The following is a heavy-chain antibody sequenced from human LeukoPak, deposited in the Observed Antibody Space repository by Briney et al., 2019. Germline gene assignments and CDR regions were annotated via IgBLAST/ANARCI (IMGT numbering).Heavy chain of an antibody. Sequence: PGGSLRLSCAASGFTFNNYGMHWVRQAPGKGLEWVAFIRYNGNNQYYADSVKGRFTISRDNSKNTLYLQMNSLKGDDTAVYYCAKQREVYYYDSSGYYYYYYMDVWGKGTTVTISS. J-gene: IGHJ6*03. CDR2: IRYNGNNQ. V-gene: IGHV3-30*02. D-gene: IGHD3-22*01. CDR1: GFTFNNYG. CDR3: AKQREVYYYDSSGYYYYYYMDV.